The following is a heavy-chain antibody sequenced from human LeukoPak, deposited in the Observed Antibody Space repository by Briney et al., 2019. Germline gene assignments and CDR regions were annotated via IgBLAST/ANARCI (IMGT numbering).Heavy chain of an antibody. CDR1: GFTFSSYE. CDR2: ISSSGTTI. CDR3: ARPTRDYYYYYMDV. Sequence: PGGSLRLSCAASGFTFSSYEMNWVRQAPGKGLEWVSYISSSGTTIDYADSVKGRFTISRDNAKNSLFLQMNSLRVEDTAVYYCARPTRDYYYYYMDVWGKGTTVTISS. V-gene: IGHV3-48*03. J-gene: IGHJ6*03.